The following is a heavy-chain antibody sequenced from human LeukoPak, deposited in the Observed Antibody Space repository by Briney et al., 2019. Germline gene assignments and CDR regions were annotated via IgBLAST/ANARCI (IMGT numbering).Heavy chain of an antibody. CDR2: IDPSDSYT. CDR1: GYSFTSYW. J-gene: IGHJ1*01. CDR3: ARYGGYCSGGSCYTEYSQH. D-gene: IGHD2-15*01. V-gene: IGHV5-10-1*01. Sequence: GESLKISCKGSGYSFTSYWISWVRQMPGKGLEWMGRIDPSDSYTNYSPSFQGHVTISADKSISTAYLQWSSLKASDTAMYYCARYGGYCSGGSCYTEYSQHWGQGTLVTVSS.